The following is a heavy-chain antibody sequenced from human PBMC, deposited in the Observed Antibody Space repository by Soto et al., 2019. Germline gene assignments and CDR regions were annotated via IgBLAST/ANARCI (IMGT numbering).Heavy chain of an antibody. Sequence: QVQLQESGPGLVKPSGTLSLTCAVSGGSISSSNWWSWVRQSPGRGLEWIGEIYHSGLTNYKPSLKSRVTIAVDKSKNQFALNLHSVTAADTAVYYCARVLRRQQLDPYDAFDIWGQGTMVTVSS. D-gene: IGHD6-13*01. CDR3: ARVLRRQQLDPYDAFDI. V-gene: IGHV4-4*02. CDR1: GGSISSSNW. J-gene: IGHJ3*02. CDR2: IYHSGLT.